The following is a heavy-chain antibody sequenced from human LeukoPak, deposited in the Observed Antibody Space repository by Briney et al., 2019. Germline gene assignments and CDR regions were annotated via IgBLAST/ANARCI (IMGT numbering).Heavy chain of an antibody. CDR2: IYYSGST. J-gene: IGHJ4*02. CDR3: ASYYGGNSGVFDY. D-gene: IGHD4-23*01. CDR1: GGSISSYY. Sequence: PSETLSLTCTVSGGSISSYYWSWIRQPPGKGLEGIGYIYYSGSTNYNPSLKSRVTISVDTSKNQFSLKLSSVTAADTAVYYCASYYGGNSGVFDYWGQGTLVTVSS. V-gene: IGHV4-59*01.